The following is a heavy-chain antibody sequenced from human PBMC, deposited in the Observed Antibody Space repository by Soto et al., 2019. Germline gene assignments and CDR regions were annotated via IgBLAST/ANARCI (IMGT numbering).Heavy chain of an antibody. CDR2: ISSDGTTT. Sequence: SCKASGYTLTHYWMHWVRQAPGKGLVWVSRISSDGTTTNYADSVKGRFTISRDNAKNTLYLQMTSLRVEDRAIYYCVRGKVAAGFDYWGQGALVTVSS. J-gene: IGHJ4*02. CDR3: VRGKVAAGFDY. CDR1: GYTLTHYW. V-gene: IGHV3-74*01. D-gene: IGHD6-13*01.